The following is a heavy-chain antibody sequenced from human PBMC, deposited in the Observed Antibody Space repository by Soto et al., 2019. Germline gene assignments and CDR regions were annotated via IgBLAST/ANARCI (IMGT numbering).Heavy chain of an antibody. CDR1: GGSFSGYY. Sequence: QVQLQQWGAGLLKPSETLSLTCAVYGGSFSGYYWSWIRQPPGKGLEWIGEINHSGSTNYNTSLKSRVNISVDKCKHQFSLRLSSVTAADTAVYYCAGGSGSGWSKYYYYGMDVWGQGTTVTVSS. J-gene: IGHJ6*02. D-gene: IGHD6-19*01. V-gene: IGHV4-34*01. CDR3: AGGSGSGWSKYYYYGMDV. CDR2: INHSGST.